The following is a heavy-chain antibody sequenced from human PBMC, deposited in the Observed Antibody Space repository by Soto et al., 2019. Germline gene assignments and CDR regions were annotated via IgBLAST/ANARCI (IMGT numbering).Heavy chain of an antibody. J-gene: IGHJ4*02. V-gene: IGHV4-39*01. Sequence: QLQLQESGPGLVKPSETLSLTCNVSGVSISDTSYYWGWIRQPAGKVLEWIGTIYFNGNTFSNPSLKSRLTISVDTSTNQFSLRLNSVTAADTAVYYCARQGSYWGQGTLVAVSS. CDR2: IYFNGNT. CDR3: ARQGSY. CDR1: GVSISDTSYY.